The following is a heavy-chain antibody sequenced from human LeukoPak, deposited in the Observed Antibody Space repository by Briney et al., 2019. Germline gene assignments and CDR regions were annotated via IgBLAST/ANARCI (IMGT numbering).Heavy chain of an antibody. J-gene: IGHJ4*02. D-gene: IGHD6-19*01. CDR2: INSDGSST. CDR1: GFTFSSYW. CDR3: ARAKSVAGLSSFDY. Sequence: GGSLRLSCAAPGFTFSSYWMHWVRQAPGKGLVWVSRINSDGSSTSYADSVKGRFTISRDNAKDTLYLQMNSLRAEDTAVYYCARAKSVAGLSSFDYWGQGTLVTVSS. V-gene: IGHV3-74*01.